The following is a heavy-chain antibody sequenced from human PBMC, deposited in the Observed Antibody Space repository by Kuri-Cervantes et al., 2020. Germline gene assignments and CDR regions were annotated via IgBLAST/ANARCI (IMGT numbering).Heavy chain of an antibody. V-gene: IGHV3-23*01. CDR1: GLTFSSYA. CDR3: AKDHYYYYYMDV. CDR2: ISGSGGST. Sequence: GGSLRLSCAASGLTFSSYAMSWVRQAPGKGLEWVSAISGSGGSTYYADSLKGRFTISRDNSKNTLYLQMNSLRAEDTAVYYCAKDHYYYYYMDVWGKGTTVTVSS. J-gene: IGHJ6*03.